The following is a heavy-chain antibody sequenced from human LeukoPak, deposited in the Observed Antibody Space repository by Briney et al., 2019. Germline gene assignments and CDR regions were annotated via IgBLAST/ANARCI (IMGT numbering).Heavy chain of an antibody. CDR1: GYTFTSYD. CDR2: MNPNSGNT. Sequence: GASVKVSCKASGYTFTSYDINWVRQATGQGLEWMGWMNPNSGNTGYAQKFQGRVTVTRNTSISTAYMELSSLRSEDTAVYYCARGVTTRYYYYYYGMDVWGQGTTVTVSS. V-gene: IGHV1-8*01. CDR3: ARGVTTRYYYYYYGMDV. D-gene: IGHD4-17*01. J-gene: IGHJ6*02.